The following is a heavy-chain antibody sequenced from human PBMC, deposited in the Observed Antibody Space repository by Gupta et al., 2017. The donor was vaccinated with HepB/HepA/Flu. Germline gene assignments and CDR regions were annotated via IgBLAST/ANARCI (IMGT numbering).Heavy chain of an antibody. V-gene: IGHV4-39*01. D-gene: IGHD5-12*01. CDR3: ERHGWMEFCLY. CDR1: GCSISSSSYY. Sequence: QLQLQESGPGLVKPSETLSLPCTVSGCSISSSSYYWGWIRQPPGKGLEWSGSIYYSGSTDYNASLKSRDTISVDTSKNQVSLELSSVTAADTAVYYCERHGWMEFCLYWGQGTLVTVSS. CDR2: IYYSGST. J-gene: IGHJ4*02.